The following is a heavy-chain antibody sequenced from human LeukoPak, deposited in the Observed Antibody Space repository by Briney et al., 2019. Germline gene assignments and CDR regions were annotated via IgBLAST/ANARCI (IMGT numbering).Heavy chain of an antibody. CDR2: ISSSGSTI. J-gene: IGHJ3*02. CDR3: ARDGVMITFGGVIAPYDAFDI. D-gene: IGHD3-16*02. CDR1: GFTFSTYT. V-gene: IGHV3-48*04. Sequence: GGSLRLSCVASGFTFSTYTMNWVRQAPGKGLEWVSYISSSGSTIYYADSVKGRFTISRDNAKNSLYLQMNSLRAEDTAVYYCARDGVMITFGGVIAPYDAFDIWGQGTMVTVSS.